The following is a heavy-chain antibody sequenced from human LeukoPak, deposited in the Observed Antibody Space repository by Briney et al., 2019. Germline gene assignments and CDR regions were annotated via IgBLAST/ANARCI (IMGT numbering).Heavy chain of an antibody. CDR2: IDHSGST. V-gene: IGHV4-34*01. D-gene: IGHD2-15*01. CDR1: GGSFSGYY. J-gene: IGHJ2*01. CDR3: ATIRGYCSGGRCYSDWYFDL. Sequence: SETLSPTCAVYGGSFSGYYWNWIRQPPGKGLEWGGEIDHSGSTKYNPSLKSRVTISGDTSKNQFSLKVSSVTAADTAVYYCATIRGYCSGGRCYSDWYFDLWGRGTLVTVSS.